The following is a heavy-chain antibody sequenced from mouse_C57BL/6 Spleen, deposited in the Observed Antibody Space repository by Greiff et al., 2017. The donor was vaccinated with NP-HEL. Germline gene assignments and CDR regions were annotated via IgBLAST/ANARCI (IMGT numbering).Heavy chain of an antibody. D-gene: IGHD1-1*01. CDR3: ARSGSSLYFDV. CDR2: IWSGGST. Sequence: QVQLKESGPGLVQPSQSLSITCTVSGFSLTSYGVHWVRQSPGKGLEWLGVIWSGGSTDYNAAFISRLSISKDNSKSQVFFKMNSLQADDTAIYYCARSGSSLYFDVWGTGTTVTVSS. V-gene: IGHV2-2*01. J-gene: IGHJ1*03. CDR1: GFSLTSYG.